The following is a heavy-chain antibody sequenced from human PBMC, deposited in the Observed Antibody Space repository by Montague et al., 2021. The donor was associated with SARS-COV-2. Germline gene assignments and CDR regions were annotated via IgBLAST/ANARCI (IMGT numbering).Heavy chain of an antibody. CDR1: GITFSSYA. V-gene: IGHV3-30-3*01. D-gene: IGHD3-10*01. CDR2: ISYDGSNK. J-gene: IGHJ4*02. Sequence: SLSLSFSASGITFSSYAMHWVRQAPGKGLEWVAVISYDGSNKYYADPVKGRFTISRDNSKNPLYLQMNSLRAEDTAVYYCAREGLSGSYYGFLDYWGQGTLVTVSS. CDR3: AREGLSGSYYGFLDY.